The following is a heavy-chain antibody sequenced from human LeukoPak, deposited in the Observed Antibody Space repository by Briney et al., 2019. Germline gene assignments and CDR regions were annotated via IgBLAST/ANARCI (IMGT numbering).Heavy chain of an antibody. CDR3: AKRHSSNWPYYFDY. J-gene: IGHJ4*02. V-gene: IGHV4-4*09. D-gene: IGHD6-13*01. Sequence: SETLSLTCTVSGGSISNYYWSWIRQPQGKGLEWIGYIHTSGTTNSNPSLKSRVTMSVDTSENQFSLSLSSVTAADTAVYYCAKRHSSNWPYYFDYWGQGTLVTVSS. CDR2: IHTSGTT. CDR1: GGSISNYY.